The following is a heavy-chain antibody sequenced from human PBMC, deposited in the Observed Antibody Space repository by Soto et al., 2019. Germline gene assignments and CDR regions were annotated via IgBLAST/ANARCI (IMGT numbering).Heavy chain of an antibody. CDR1: GYTFTSYA. D-gene: IGHD2-2*01. V-gene: IGHV1-3*01. CDR3: ATGGGTSPTGWFDP. CDR2: ISAGNGNT. J-gene: IGHJ5*02. Sequence: ASVKVSCKASGYTFTSYAMHWVRHAPGQRLEWMGWISAGNGNTKYAQKFQGRVTITRDTSASTAYMELSSLRSDDTAVYYCATGGGTSPTGWFDPWGQGTLVTVSS.